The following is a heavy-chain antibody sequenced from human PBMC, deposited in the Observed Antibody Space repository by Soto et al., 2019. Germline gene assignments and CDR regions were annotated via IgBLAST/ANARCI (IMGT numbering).Heavy chain of an antibody. CDR1: GYTFNTYG. CDR3: TRKKCTGDCYLFDY. V-gene: IGHV1-18*01. J-gene: IGHJ4*02. D-gene: IGHD2-21*02. CDR2: INTDSGNP. Sequence: GASVKVSCKASGYTFNTYGVNWVRQAPGQGLEWMGWINTDSGNPSYAQKFQGRVSMTRDTSSGTAYIEMRSLTSDDTAVYYCTRKKCTGDCYLFDYWGQGTLVTVSS.